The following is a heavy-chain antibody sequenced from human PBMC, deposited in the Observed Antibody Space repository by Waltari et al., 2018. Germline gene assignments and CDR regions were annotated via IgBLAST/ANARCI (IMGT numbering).Heavy chain of an antibody. D-gene: IGHD3-16*01. Sequence: VQLVESGGGLLQPGGSLRLSCAASGFTFSNYAMHWVRQAPGKGLEWVALISYDGGQKYYGISLKDRFAISRDNSKNMLYLQINGLKWEDTAAYFGARVGLRPGVIMIPHYGLDSWGQGVVVTVSS. CDR3: ARVGLRPGVIMIPHYGLDS. V-gene: IGHV3-30*09. J-gene: IGHJ6*02. CDR1: GFTFSNYA. CDR2: ISYDGGQK.